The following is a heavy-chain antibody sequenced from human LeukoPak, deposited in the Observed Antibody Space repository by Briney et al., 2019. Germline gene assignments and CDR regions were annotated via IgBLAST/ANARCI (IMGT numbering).Heavy chain of an antibody. CDR3: ASMSNNGNHAF. CDR1: GISINSFY. D-gene: IGHD1/OR15-1a*01. V-gene: IGHV4-4*09. CDR2: IYTSRNT. J-gene: IGHJ4*02. Sequence: SETLSLTCSVPGISINSFYWSWIRQPPGKGLEWVGFIYTSRNTNSNPSLKGRVAISIDTSRNQFSLKLTSVTVADTAVYYCASMSNNGNHAFWGQGTLVTVFS.